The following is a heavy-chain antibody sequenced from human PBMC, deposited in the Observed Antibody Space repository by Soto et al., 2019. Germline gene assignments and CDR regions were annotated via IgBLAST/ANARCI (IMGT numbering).Heavy chain of an antibody. CDR1: GFTFSSYA. CDR2: ISGSGGST. J-gene: IGHJ4*02. D-gene: IGHD5-18*01. CDR3: AKAGIQLWLRALDY. Sequence: EVQLLESGGGLVQPGGSLRLSCAASGFTFSSYAMSWVRQAPGKGLEWVSAISGSGGSTYYADSVKGRFTISRDNSKNTRYLQMNSLRAEDTAVYYCAKAGIQLWLRALDYWGQGTLVTVSS. V-gene: IGHV3-23*01.